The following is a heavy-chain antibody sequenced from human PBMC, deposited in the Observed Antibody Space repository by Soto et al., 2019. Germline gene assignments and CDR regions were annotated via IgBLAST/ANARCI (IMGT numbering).Heavy chain of an antibody. CDR2: VFHTGNT. V-gene: IGHV4-59*01. D-gene: IGHD6-6*01. Sequence: SETLSLTCSVSGDSISSFYWTWIRQSPGRGLEWIGYVFHTGNTNYNPSLKSRVTITVDTAKNRFSLKLGSVTAADTAVYYCSRSTYTGSSAYFDHWGPGVLATVSS. J-gene: IGHJ4*02. CDR1: GDSISSFY. CDR3: SRSTYTGSSAYFDH.